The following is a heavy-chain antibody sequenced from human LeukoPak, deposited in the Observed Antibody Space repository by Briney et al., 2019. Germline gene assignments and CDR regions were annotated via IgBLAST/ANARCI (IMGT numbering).Heavy chain of an antibody. CDR1: GGSISSNNYY. CDR2: IYNSGST. D-gene: IGHD1-1*01. V-gene: IGHV4-39*02. J-gene: IGHJ4*02. CDR3: ARSTAASYGYFDC. Sequence: SETLSLTCTVSGGSISSNNYYWGWIRQPPGTGLEWIGSIYNSGSTYYNPSLKSRVTISVDTSKTHFSLNLSSVTAADTAVYYCARSTAASYGYFDCWGQGTLVTVSS.